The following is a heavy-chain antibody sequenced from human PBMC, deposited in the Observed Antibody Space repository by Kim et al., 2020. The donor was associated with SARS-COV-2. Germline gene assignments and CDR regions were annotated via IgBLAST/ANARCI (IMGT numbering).Heavy chain of an antibody. CDR2: IYYSGST. Sequence: SETLSLTCTVSGGSISSGGYYWSWIRQHPGKGLEWIGYIYYSGSTYYNPSLKSRVTISIDTSKNQFSLKLSSVTAADTAVYYCASESKRLVQDAGDYYYYGMDVWGQGTTVTVSS. V-gene: IGHV4-31*03. J-gene: IGHJ6*02. D-gene: IGHD6-6*01. CDR1: GGSISSGGYY. CDR3: ASESKRLVQDAGDYYYYGMDV.